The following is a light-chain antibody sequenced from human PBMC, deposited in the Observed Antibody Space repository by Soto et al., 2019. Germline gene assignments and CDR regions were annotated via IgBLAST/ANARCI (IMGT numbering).Light chain of an antibody. CDR2: GAS. J-gene: IGKJ3*01. CDR1: QSVSSSY. Sequence: EIVLTQSPGTLSLSPGERATLSCRASQSVSSSYLAWYQQKPGQAPRLLIYGASSRATGIPERFSGSGSGTDFTLTISRLEPEDFAVYYCQQYGSSPLFGPGTKVDIK. CDR3: QQYGSSPL. V-gene: IGKV3-20*01.